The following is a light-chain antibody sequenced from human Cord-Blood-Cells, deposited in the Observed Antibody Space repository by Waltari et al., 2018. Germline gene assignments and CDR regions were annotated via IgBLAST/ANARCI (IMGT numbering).Light chain of an antibody. J-gene: IGLJ1*01. CDR1: SSDVGGYNY. CDR2: DVS. Sequence: QSALTQPRSVSGSPGQSVTISCTGTSSDVGGYNYVSWYQQHPGKAPKLMIYDVSKRPSGVPDRFSGSKSGNTASLTISVLQAEDEADYYCCSYAGIYVFGTGTKVTVL. V-gene: IGLV2-11*01. CDR3: CSYAGIYV.